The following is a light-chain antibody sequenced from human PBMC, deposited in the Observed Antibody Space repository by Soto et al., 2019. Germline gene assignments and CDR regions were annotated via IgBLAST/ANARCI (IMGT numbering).Light chain of an antibody. CDR2: SGS. CDR1: QSLLHSNGYNC. Sequence: DIVMTQSPLSLPVTPGEPASISCRSSQSLLHSNGYNCLDWYLQKPGQSPQLLIYSGSNRASGVPDRFSGSGSGTDFTLKISRVEAEDVGVYYCMQALQTPVTFGGGTKVEIK. CDR3: MQALQTPVT. V-gene: IGKV2-28*01. J-gene: IGKJ4*01.